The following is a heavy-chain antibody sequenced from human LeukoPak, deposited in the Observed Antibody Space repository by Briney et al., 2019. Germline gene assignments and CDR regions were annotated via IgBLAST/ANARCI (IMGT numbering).Heavy chain of an antibody. CDR1: GYTFTSYA. D-gene: IGHD4-23*01. CDR2: INPNSGGT. J-gene: IGHJ4*02. V-gene: IGHV1-2*02. Sequence: GASVKVSCKASGYTFTSYAMNWVRQAPGQGLEWMGWINPNSGGTNYAQKFQGRVTMTRDTSISTAYMELSRLRSDDTAVYYCARALLYGGNLQVNYWGQGTLVTVSS. CDR3: ARALLYGGNLQVNY.